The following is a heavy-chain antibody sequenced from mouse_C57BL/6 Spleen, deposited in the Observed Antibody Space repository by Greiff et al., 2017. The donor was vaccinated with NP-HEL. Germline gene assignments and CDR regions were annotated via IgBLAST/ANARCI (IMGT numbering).Heavy chain of an antibody. D-gene: IGHD2-4*01. J-gene: IGHJ4*01. CDR3: ARGGLYDYDEGYYAMDY. CDR2: ISSGSSTI. Sequence: EVMLVESGGGLVKPGGSLKLSCAASGFTFSDYGMHWVRQAPEKGLEWVAYISSGSSTIYYADTVKGRFTISSDHATTPLFLQMTSLRSEDTAMYYCARGGLYDYDEGYYAMDYWGQGTSVTVSS. V-gene: IGHV5-17*01. CDR1: GFTFSDYG.